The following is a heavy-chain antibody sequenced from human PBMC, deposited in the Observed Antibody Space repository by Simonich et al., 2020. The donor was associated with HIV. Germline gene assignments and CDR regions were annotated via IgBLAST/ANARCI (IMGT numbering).Heavy chain of an antibody. D-gene: IGHD6-6*01. CDR1: GFTFDDYA. Sequence: EVQLVESGGGLVQPGRSLRLSCAASGFTFDDYAMHWVRQATGKGLEWVSGFSWNSGSIGYADSVKGRFTISRDNAKNSLYLQMNSLRAEDMALYYCAKDRYSSSSGSFDYWGQGTLVTVSS. CDR3: AKDRYSSSSGSFDY. J-gene: IGHJ4*02. V-gene: IGHV3-9*03. CDR2: FSWNSGSI.